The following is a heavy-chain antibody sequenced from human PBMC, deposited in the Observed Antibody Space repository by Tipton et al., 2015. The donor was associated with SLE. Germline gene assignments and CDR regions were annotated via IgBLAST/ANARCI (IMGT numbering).Heavy chain of an antibody. V-gene: IGHV4-59*01. D-gene: IGHD3-10*01. J-gene: IGHJ6*03. CDR2: IYYSGST. CDR1: GGSISSYY. CDR3: ARDGGITTDIDV. Sequence: TLSLTCTVSGGSISSYYWSWIRQPPGKGLEWIGYIYYSGSTNYNPSLKSRVTTSVDTSNNLFYLRLMSVTAADTAAYYCARDGGITTDIDVWGKGITVTVSS.